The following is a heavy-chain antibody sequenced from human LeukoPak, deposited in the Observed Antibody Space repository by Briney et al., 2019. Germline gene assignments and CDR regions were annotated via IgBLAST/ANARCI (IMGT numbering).Heavy chain of an antibody. V-gene: IGHV3-23*01. CDR3: ARRSGSSWSSFDY. CDR1: GFTFNNYA. J-gene: IGHJ4*02. CDR2: ISGFGGST. Sequence: GGSLRLSCAASGFTFNNYAMNWVRQAPGKGLEWVSGISGFGGSTYYAPSVKGRLTISRDNFGNMLYLHLDSLRVEDTAIYYCARRSGSSWSSFDYWGQGTLVTVSS. D-gene: IGHD6-13*01.